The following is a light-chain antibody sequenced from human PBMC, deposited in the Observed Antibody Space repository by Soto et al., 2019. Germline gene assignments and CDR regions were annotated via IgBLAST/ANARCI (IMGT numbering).Light chain of an antibody. J-gene: IGKJ1*01. CDR3: QHYGGMWT. CDR2: AAS. Sequence: DIQMTPSPSSLSASVGDRVTITCRASQSISSYLNWYQQTPGKAPKLLIYAASSLESGVPSRFSGSGSGTEFILTISSLQPDDFASYCRQHYGGMWTFGQGTKVDI. CDR1: QSISSY. V-gene: IGKV1-39*01.